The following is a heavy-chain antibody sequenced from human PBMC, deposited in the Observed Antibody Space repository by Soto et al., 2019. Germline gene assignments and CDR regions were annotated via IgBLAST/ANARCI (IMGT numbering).Heavy chain of an antibody. CDR3: ARDTDYYDSSGYDFDY. Sequence: WASVKVSCKASGGTFSSYAISWVRQAPGQGLEWMGGIIPIFGTANYAQRFQGRVTITADKSTSTAYMELSSLRSEDTAVYYCARDTDYYDSSGYDFDYWGQGTLVTVSS. CDR2: IIPIFGTA. D-gene: IGHD3-22*01. V-gene: IGHV1-69*06. J-gene: IGHJ4*02. CDR1: GGTFSSYA.